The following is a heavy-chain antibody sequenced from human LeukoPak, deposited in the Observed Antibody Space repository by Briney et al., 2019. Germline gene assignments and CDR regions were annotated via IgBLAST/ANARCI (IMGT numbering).Heavy chain of an antibody. V-gene: IGHV2-5*02. Sequence: SLSTSGVGVGWIRQPPGKALEWLALIYWDDDKRYSPSLKSRLTITKDTSKNQVVLTMTNMDPVDTATYYCAHLMIAGPRDAFDIWGQGTMVTVSS. CDR2: IYWDDDK. D-gene: IGHD3-22*01. CDR3: AHLMIAGPRDAFDI. J-gene: IGHJ3*02. CDR1: SLSTSGVG.